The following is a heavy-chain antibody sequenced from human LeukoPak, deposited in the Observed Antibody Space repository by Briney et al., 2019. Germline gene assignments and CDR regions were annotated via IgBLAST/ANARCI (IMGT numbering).Heavy chain of an antibody. CDR3: ARQGASYGDYVWRYYYMDV. CDR2: INHSGSA. CDR1: GGSFSDYY. J-gene: IGHJ6*03. Sequence: PSETLSLTCAVYGGSFSDYYWIWIRQSPGKGLEWLGQINHSGSANYNPSLKSRITISVDSSKNQFSLELTSVTAADTAVYYCARQGASYGDYVWRYYYMDVWGRGTTVTVSS. V-gene: IGHV4-34*01. D-gene: IGHD4-17*01.